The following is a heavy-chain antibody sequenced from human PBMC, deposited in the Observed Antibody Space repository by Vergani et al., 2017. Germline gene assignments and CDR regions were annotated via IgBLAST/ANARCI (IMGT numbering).Heavy chain of an antibody. V-gene: IGHV4-4*08. Sequence: QVQLAESGPGLVKPSETLSLTCTVSGGSFNTYYWSWIRQSPGKGLEWIGYIYSTGSTNYNPSLNSRVTMSVDTSKNQFSLRVNSVTAADTAVYYCVRDPWESGGPYSGCWGRGTLVSVSS. J-gene: IGHJ4*02. CDR3: VRDPWESGGPYSGC. D-gene: IGHD2-15*01. CDR2: IYSTGST. CDR1: GGSFNTYY.